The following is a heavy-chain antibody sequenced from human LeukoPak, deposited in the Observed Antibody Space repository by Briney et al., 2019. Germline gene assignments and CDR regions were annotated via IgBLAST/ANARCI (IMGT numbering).Heavy chain of an antibody. CDR3: ARHALATVTDPSFDY. V-gene: IGHV4-39*01. Sequence: SETLSLTCTVSGGSISTPGYYWGWIRQPPGKGLEWIGSLYHSGSTYYKPSLKSRATISVDKSKNQCSLKLRSVTAADTAVYYCARHALATVTDPSFDYWGQGTLVTVPS. CDR2: LYHSGST. CDR1: GGSISTPGYY. J-gene: IGHJ4*02. D-gene: IGHD2-21*02.